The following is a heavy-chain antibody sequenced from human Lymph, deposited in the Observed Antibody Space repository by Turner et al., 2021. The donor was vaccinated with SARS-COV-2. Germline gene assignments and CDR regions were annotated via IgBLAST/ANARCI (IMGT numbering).Heavy chain of an antibody. CDR3: ARVGVRFEWSDGYHYYYAMDV. J-gene: IGHJ6*02. V-gene: IGHV3-7*03. D-gene: IGHD3-3*01. CDR1: GFPFSRYW. Sequence: EVQLVESGGGLVQPGGSLRLSCAASGFPFSRYWMSWICQAPGKGLEWVANIKQDGSEKYYVDSVKGRFTISRDKAKNSLYLQMNSLRADDTAVYFCARVGVRFEWSDGYHYYYAMDVWGQGTTVTVSS. CDR2: IKQDGSEK.